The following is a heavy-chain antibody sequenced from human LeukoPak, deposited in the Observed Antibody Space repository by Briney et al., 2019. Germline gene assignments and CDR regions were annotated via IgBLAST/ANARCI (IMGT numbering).Heavy chain of an antibody. J-gene: IGHJ4*02. D-gene: IGHD3-22*01. V-gene: IGHV1-69*01. CDR1: GGTFSSYA. CDR3: ARDEDYYDSSGYV. CDR2: IIPIFGTA. Sequence: SVKVSCKASGGTFSSYAVSWVRQAPGQGLEWMGGIIPIFGTANYAQKFQGRVTITADESTSTAYMELSSLRSADTAVYSCARDEDYYDSSGYVWGQGTLVTVSS.